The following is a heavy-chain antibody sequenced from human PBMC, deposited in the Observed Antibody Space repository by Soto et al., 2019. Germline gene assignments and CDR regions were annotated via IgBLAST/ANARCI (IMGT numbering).Heavy chain of an antibody. D-gene: IGHD7-27*01. CDR1: GFIFTTYY. Sequence: ASVKVSCKASGFIFTTYYMHYVRQAPGQGLEWMGMIHPSGDSTNYAQKFQGRVTMTRDTSTSTVYMELSSLRSEDTAVYYCSRLGTTYYYGMDVWGQGTTVTVAS. CDR2: IHPSGDST. CDR3: SRLGTTYYYGMDV. J-gene: IGHJ6*02. V-gene: IGHV1-46*01.